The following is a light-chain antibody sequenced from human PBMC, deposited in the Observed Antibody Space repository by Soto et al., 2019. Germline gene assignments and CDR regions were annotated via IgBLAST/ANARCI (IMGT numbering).Light chain of an antibody. CDR1: SSDVGDYDF. CDR3: SSKTSTDTLG. V-gene: IGLV2-14*01. CDR2: DVT. Sequence: QSVLTQPASVSGSPGQSITISCTGSSSDVGDYDFVAWYQQSPGEAPKVMIYDVTSRPSGVSNRFSGSKSGNTASLTISGLQAEDEADYYCSSKTSTDTLGFGTGTKVTVL. J-gene: IGLJ1*01.